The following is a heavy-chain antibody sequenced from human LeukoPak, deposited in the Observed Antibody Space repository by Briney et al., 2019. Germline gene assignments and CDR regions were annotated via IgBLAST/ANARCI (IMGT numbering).Heavy chain of an antibody. V-gene: IGHV3-23*01. CDR1: GFTFSSYA. J-gene: IGHJ4*02. Sequence: GGSLRLSCAASGFTFSSYAMSWVRQAPGKGLEWVSAISGSGDSTYYADSVKGRFTISRDNSKNTLYLQMNSLRAEDTAVYYCAKMRLEMATISLIDYWGQGTLVTVSS. CDR3: AKMRLEMATISLIDY. D-gene: IGHD5-24*01. CDR2: ISGSGDST.